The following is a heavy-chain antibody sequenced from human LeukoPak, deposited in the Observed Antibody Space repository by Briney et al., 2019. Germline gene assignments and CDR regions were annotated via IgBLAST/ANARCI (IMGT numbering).Heavy chain of an antibody. V-gene: IGHV4-59*01. Sequence: SETLSLTCTVSGGSISSYYWSWTRQPPGKVLEWMGYIYYSRSTNYKPSLKSRVTISVDTSKNQFSLKLSSVTAADTAVYYCAGAVFYGSGSPTSDYWGQGTLVTVSS. CDR1: GGSISSYY. CDR2: IYYSRST. CDR3: AGAVFYGSGSPTSDY. J-gene: IGHJ4*02. D-gene: IGHD3-10*01.